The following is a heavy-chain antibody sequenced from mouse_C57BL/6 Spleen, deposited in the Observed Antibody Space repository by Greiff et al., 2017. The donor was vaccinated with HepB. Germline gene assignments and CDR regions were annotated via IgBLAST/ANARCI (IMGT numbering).Heavy chain of an antibody. CDR3: ARPGYYGSSYEYFDV. V-gene: IGHV5-17*01. CDR1: GFTFSDYG. Sequence: DVMLVESGGGLVKPGGSLKLSCAASGFTFSDYGMHWVRQAPEKGLEWVAYISSGSSTIYYADTVKGRFTISRDNAKNTLFLQMTSLRSEDTAMYYCARPGYYGSSYEYFDVWGTGTTVTVSS. D-gene: IGHD1-1*01. J-gene: IGHJ1*03. CDR2: ISSGSSTI.